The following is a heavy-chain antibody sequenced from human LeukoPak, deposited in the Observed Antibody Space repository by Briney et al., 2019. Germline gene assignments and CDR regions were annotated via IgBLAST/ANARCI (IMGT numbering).Heavy chain of an antibody. CDR3: ARARGSSYGLFDY. Sequence: GGSLRLSCAASGITFSSHWMHWVRQAPGKGLVWGSRINGEGLSTSYADSVQGRFTISRDNAKNTLYLQMNSLRAEDTAVYYCARARGSSYGLFDYWGQGTLVTVSS. V-gene: IGHV3-74*01. CDR2: INGEGLST. J-gene: IGHJ4*02. D-gene: IGHD5-18*01. CDR1: GITFSSHW.